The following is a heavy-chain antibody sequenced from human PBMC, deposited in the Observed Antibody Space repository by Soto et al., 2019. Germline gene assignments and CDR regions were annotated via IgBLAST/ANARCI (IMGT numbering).Heavy chain of an antibody. J-gene: IGHJ4*02. CDR1: GFTFSTYV. Sequence: EVQLLESGGGSVQPGETLRLSCVASGFTFSTYVMSWVRQAPGKGLEWVSGISASGVGTYYADSVKGRFTISRDNSKSTLWLQMNSLRSEDTAVYYCGNLGYYWGQGILGTVTS. D-gene: IGHD7-27*01. V-gene: IGHV3-23*01. CDR3: GNLGYY. CDR2: ISASGVGT.